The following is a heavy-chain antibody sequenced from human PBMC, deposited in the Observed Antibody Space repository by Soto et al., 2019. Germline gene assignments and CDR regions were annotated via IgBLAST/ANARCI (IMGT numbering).Heavy chain of an antibody. V-gene: IGHV4-4*07. CDR3: VRDGTKTLRDWFDA. CDR1: GASIRGFY. J-gene: IGHJ5*02. Sequence: QVQLQESGPGLVKPSETLSLTCTVSGASIRGFYWSWIRKSAGKGLEGIGRIYATGTTDYNPSPKGRVMMSVDTSKKQFSLKLRSVTAADTAVYYCVRDGTKTLRDWFDAWGQGISVTVAS. CDR2: IYATGTT. D-gene: IGHD1-1*01.